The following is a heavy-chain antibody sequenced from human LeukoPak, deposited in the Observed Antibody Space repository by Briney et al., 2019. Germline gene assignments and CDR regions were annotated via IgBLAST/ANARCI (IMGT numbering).Heavy chain of an antibody. D-gene: IGHD3-22*01. V-gene: IGHV3-7*01. CDR1: GFTFSRYW. CDR3: ASEPNYYDTSGDGFDF. CDR2: IKEDGSEK. Sequence: GGSLRLSCAASGFTFSRYWMSWVRQAPGKGLEWVANIKEDGSEKYYVDSVKGRFTISRDNAKNSLYLQMNSLRAEDTAVYCCASEPNYYDTSGDGFDFWGQGTLVTVSS. J-gene: IGHJ4*02.